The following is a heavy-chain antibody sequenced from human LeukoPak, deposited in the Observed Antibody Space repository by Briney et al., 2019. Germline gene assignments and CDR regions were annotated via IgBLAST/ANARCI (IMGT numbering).Heavy chain of an antibody. V-gene: IGHV3-23*01. CDR3: AKARPVVVAANAFDI. CDR1: GFTVSSYG. D-gene: IGHD2-15*01. CDR2: ISGSGGST. J-gene: IGHJ3*02. Sequence: PGRSLRLACAAAGFTVSSYGMSWVRQAPGKGRELVSAISGSGGSTYCAYSVQGRFTISRDNSKTTLYLQMNSLRAEDTAVYYCAKARPVVVAANAFDIWGQGTMVTVSS.